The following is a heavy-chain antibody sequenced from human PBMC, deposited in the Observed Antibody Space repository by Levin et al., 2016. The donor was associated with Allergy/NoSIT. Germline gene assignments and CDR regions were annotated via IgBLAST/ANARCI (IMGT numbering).Heavy chain of an antibody. D-gene: IGHD3-16*02. J-gene: IGHJ4*02. CDR1: GFTFSSFP. CDR3: ARDAGSFRSGHDY. Sequence: GESLKISCAVSGFTFSSFPMHWVRQAPGKGLEWVALTSYDRTYYSESVKGRFTISRDNSKNTLYLYMNSLRPEDTAVYFCARDAGSFRSGHDYWGQGTLVTVSS. V-gene: IGHV3-30-3*01. CDR2: TSYDRT.